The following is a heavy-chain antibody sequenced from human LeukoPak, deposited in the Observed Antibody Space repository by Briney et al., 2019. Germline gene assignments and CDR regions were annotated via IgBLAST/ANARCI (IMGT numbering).Heavy chain of an antibody. Sequence: SETLSLTCTVPGGSIINYYWSWIRQPPGKGLEWIGYIYFNGNPNYNPSLKSRVTRSADTSTKKFTLKLSSVTAADTAVYYCARESSYFAPWGKGTLVTVSS. CDR1: GGSIINYY. CDR2: IYFNGNP. J-gene: IGHJ5*02. CDR3: ARESSYFAP. D-gene: IGHD6-6*01. V-gene: IGHV4-59*01.